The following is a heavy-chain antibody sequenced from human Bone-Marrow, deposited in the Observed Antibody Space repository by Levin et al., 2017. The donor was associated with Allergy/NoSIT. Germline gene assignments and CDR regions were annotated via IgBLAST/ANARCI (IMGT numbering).Heavy chain of an antibody. V-gene: IGHV3-11*05. CDR2: INPTSTYT. CDR1: GFDFSTYF. Sequence: GGSLRLSCAASGFDFSTYFMSWIRQTPGKGLEWLAYINPTSTYTNYGDSVRGRFTISRDNANQLVFLQMNSLRVDDTAVYYCARDSTWHQDWGQGTLVAVSS. CDR3: ARDSTWHQD. J-gene: IGHJ4*02.